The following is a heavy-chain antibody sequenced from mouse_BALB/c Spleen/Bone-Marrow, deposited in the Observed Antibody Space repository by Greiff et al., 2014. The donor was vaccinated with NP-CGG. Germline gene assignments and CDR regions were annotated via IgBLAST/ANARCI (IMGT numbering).Heavy chain of an antibody. Sequence: EVKLMESGGGLVQPGGSRKLSCAASGFTFSSFGMHWVRQAPERGLEWVAYISSGSSTIFYADTVKGRFTISRDNPKNTLFLQRPSLRPGNTAMYSLPRGGNWEALTSGAQGTLLTVP. CDR2: ISSGSSTI. J-gene: IGHJ2*01. CDR1: GFTFSSFG. D-gene: IGHD4-1*01. V-gene: IGHV5-17*02. CDR3: PRGGNWEALTS.